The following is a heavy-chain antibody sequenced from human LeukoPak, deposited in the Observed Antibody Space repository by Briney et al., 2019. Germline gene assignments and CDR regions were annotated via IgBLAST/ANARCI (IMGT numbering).Heavy chain of an antibody. V-gene: IGHV3-15*01. J-gene: IGHJ6*02. D-gene: IGHD4-17*01. Sequence: GGSLRLSCAAAGFTFSSYSMNSVRQAPGKGLECVGRIKSKTDCGTTDYAGPVKGRFTISRDDSKNTLYLQMNSLKTEDTAVYYCTTDPYGDYGSYYYYGMDVWGQGTTVTVSS. CDR1: GFTFSSYS. CDR2: IKSKTDCGTT. CDR3: TTDPYGDYGSYYYYGMDV.